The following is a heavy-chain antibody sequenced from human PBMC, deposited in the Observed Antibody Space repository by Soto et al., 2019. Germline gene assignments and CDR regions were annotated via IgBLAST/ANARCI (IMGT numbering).Heavy chain of an antibody. V-gene: IGHV1-18*01. CDR1: GYTFTSYG. J-gene: IGHJ4*02. CDR3: ARDRGYSGYGSLDY. D-gene: IGHD5-12*01. Sequence: VASVKVSCKASGYTFTSYGISWVRQAPGQGLEWMGWISAYNGNTNYAQKLQGRVTMTTDTSTSTAYMELRSLRSDDTAVYYCARDRGYSGYGSLDYWGQGTLVTVSS. CDR2: ISAYNGNT.